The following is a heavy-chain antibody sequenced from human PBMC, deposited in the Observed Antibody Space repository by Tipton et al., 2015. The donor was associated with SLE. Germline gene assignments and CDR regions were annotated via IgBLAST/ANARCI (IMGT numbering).Heavy chain of an antibody. V-gene: IGHV4-59*12. CDR1: SDSISGYY. Sequence: TLSLTCTVSSDSISGYYWSWIRQPPGKGLEWIGYTLHTGGSTYSPSLKGRVTISVDTSKNQFSLKLSSVTAADTAVYYCARAPGLDRDYYYYYYMDVWGKGTTVTVSS. D-gene: IGHD3/OR15-3a*01. CDR3: ARAPGLDRDYYYYYYMDV. CDR2: TLHTGGS. J-gene: IGHJ6*03.